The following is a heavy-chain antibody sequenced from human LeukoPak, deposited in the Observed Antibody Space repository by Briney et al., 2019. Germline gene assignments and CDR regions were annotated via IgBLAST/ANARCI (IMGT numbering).Heavy chain of an antibody. CDR2: INSDGSST. CDR3: ARGARYYDFWSGYYGH. CDR1: GFTFSSYW. D-gene: IGHD3-3*01. V-gene: IGHV3-74*01. Sequence: PGGSLRLSCAASGFTFSSYWMHWVRQAPGKGLVWVSRINSDGSSTSYADSVKGRFTISRDNAKNSLYLQMNSLRAEDTAVYYCARGARYYDFWSGYYGHWGQGTLVTVSS. J-gene: IGHJ4*02.